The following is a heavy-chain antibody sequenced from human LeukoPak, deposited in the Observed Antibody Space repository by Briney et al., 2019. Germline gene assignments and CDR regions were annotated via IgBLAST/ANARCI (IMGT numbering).Heavy chain of an antibody. CDR3: TTDYPYYCSSTNCYASEYFQH. J-gene: IGHJ1*01. D-gene: IGHD2-2*01. V-gene: IGHV3-15*01. CDR1: GFTFSNAW. CDR2: IKSKTDGGTS. Sequence: GVSLRLSCAASGFTFSNAWMSWVRQAPGKGLEWVGRIKSKTDGGTSDYATPVKGRFTISRDDSKNTLYLQMNSLKTEDTAVYYCTTDYPYYCSSTNCYASEYFQHWGQGTLVTVSS.